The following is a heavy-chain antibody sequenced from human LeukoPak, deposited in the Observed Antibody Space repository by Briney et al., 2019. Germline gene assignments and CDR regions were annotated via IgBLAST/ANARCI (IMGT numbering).Heavy chain of an antibody. V-gene: IGHV3-30*18. Sequence: GGSPRLSCAASGFTFSGMHWVRQAPGKGLEWVAVISHDGSNKYYADSVKGRFTISRDNSKNTLYLQMNSLRAEDTAVYYCAKVGGQWLVPYFDYWGQGTLVTVSS. CDR3: AKVGGQWLVPYFDY. CDR2: ISHDGSNK. D-gene: IGHD6-19*01. J-gene: IGHJ4*02. CDR1: GFTFSG.